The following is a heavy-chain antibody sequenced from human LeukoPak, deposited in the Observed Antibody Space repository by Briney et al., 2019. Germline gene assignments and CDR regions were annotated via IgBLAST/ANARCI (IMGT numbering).Heavy chain of an antibody. Sequence: GGSLRLSCAASGFTFSSYSMNWVRQAPGKGLEWVSSIGTSSSYIYNTDSVKGRFTISRDNAKNSLYLQMNSLRAEDTAVYYCARNVPAAGTDWYFDLWGRGTLVTVSS. V-gene: IGHV3-21*01. CDR3: ARNVPAAGTDWYFDL. CDR2: IGTSSSYI. J-gene: IGHJ2*01. CDR1: GFTFSSYS. D-gene: IGHD6-13*01.